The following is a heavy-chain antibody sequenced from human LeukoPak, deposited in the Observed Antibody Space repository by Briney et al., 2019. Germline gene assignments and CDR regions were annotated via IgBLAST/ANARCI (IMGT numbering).Heavy chain of an antibody. CDR3: SIRAHAYYYYYMDV. CDR2: ISGSGGST. J-gene: IGHJ6*03. Sequence: GGSLRLSCAASGFTFSSYAMSWVRQAPGKGLEWVSAISGSGGSTYYADSVKGRFTISRDNSKNTLYLQMNSLRAAAAAVNYWSIRAHAYYYYYMDVWGKGTTVTVSS. D-gene: IGHD4-17*01. CDR1: GFTFSSYA. V-gene: IGHV3-23*01.